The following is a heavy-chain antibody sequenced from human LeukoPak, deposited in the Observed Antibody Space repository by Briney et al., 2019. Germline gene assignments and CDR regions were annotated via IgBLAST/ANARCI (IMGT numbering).Heavy chain of an antibody. Sequence: SETLSLTCTVSGGSISSGSYYWSWIRQPAGKGLEWIGRIYTSGSTNYNPSLKSRVTISVDTSKNQFSLKLSSVTAADTAVYYCARDRVPMIWGQGTMVTVSS. CDR1: GGSISSGSYY. J-gene: IGHJ3*02. CDR3: ARDRVPMI. D-gene: IGHD2-2*01. V-gene: IGHV4-61*02. CDR2: IYTSGST.